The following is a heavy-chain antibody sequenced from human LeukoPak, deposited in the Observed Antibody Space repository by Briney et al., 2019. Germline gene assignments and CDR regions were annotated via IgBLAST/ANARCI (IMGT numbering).Heavy chain of an antibody. Sequence: ASVRVSCKASGYAFTDFYIHWVRQAPGQGLEWMGWINPNSGGTTYAQKFQGRVTMTTDTSISTAYLELNGLRSDDTAVYYCARDLDYGSGSFSNWGQGAIVTVSS. CDR2: INPNSGGT. CDR1: GYAFTDFY. D-gene: IGHD3-10*01. V-gene: IGHV1-2*02. J-gene: IGHJ4*02. CDR3: ARDLDYGSGSFSN.